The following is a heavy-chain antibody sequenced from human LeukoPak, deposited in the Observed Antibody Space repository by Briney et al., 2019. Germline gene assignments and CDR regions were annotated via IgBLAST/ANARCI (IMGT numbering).Heavy chain of an antibody. CDR2: FGGSGGTI. Sequence: QPGGSLRLSCAASGFTFSGYAMSWVRQAPGKGLEWVSHFGGSGGTIYYADSVKGRFTISRDNSKNTLYLQMNSLRAEDTAVYYCARSDCGGDCHLLDYWGQGTLVTVPS. D-gene: IGHD2-21*02. CDR3: ARSDCGGDCHLLDY. CDR1: GFTFSGYA. J-gene: IGHJ4*02. V-gene: IGHV3-23*01.